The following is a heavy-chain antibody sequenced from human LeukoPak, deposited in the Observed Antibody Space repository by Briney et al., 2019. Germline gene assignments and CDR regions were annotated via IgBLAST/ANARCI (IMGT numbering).Heavy chain of an antibody. CDR1: GGSISSGDYY. CDR3: ARGPNLRFLEWLPSYGMDV. J-gene: IGHJ6*02. Sequence: SQTLSLTCTVSGGSISSGDYYWSWIRQPPGKGLEWIGYICYSGSTYYNPSLKSRVTISVDTSKNQFSLKLSSVTAADTAVYYCARGPNLRFLEWLPSYGMDVWGQGTTVTVSS. D-gene: IGHD3-3*01. CDR2: ICYSGST. V-gene: IGHV4-30-4*01.